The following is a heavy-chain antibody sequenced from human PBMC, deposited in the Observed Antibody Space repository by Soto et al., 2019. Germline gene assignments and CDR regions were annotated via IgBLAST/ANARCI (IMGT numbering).Heavy chain of an antibody. CDR3: AKDRGGRGNEIDQ. J-gene: IGHJ4*02. D-gene: IGHD2-15*01. CDR1: GFTFSSSA. Sequence: EVQLLESGGGLVQPGGSLRLSCAASGFTFSSSAMSWVRQAPGQGLEWVSTISPSGDRTYQGDSAKGRFTISRDNSRNTLLPRMNSLRADDTALYFCAKDRGGRGNEIDQWGQGTLVTVSS. CDR2: ISPSGDRT. V-gene: IGHV3-23*01.